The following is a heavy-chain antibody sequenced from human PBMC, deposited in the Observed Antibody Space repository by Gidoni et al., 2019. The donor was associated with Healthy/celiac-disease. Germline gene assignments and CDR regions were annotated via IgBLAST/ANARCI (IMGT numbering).Heavy chain of an antibody. V-gene: IGHV4-30-4*01. CDR2: IYYSGST. D-gene: IGHD3-9*01. CDR3: ARDQRRYFDWLLGAFDI. J-gene: IGHJ3*02. Sequence: QVQLQESGPGLVKPLQILSLTCTVPGGSISSGDYYWSWIRQPPGQGLEWIGYIYYSGSTYYDPSLKSRVTISVDTSKNQFSLKLSSVTAADTAVYYCARDQRRYFDWLLGAFDIWGQGTMVTVSS. CDR1: GGSISSGDYY.